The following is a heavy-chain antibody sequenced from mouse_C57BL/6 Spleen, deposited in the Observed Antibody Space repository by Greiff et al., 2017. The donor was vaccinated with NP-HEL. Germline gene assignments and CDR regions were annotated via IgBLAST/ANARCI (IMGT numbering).Heavy chain of an antibody. CDR3: ARCGTGYAMDY. Sequence: QVQLQQSGPELVKPGASVKISCKASGYAFSSSWMNWVKQRPGKGLEWIGRIYPGDGDTNYNGKFKGKATLTADKSSSTAYMQLSSLTSEDSAVYFCARCGTGYAMDYWGQGTSVTVSS. D-gene: IGHD2-14*01. V-gene: IGHV1-82*01. J-gene: IGHJ4*01. CDR1: GYAFSSSW. CDR2: IYPGDGDT.